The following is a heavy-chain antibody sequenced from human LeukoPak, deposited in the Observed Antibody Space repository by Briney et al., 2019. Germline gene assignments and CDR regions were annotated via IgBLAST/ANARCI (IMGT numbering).Heavy chain of an antibody. J-gene: IGHJ4*02. V-gene: IGHV4-4*07. D-gene: IGHD5-12*01. Sequence: PSETLSLTCTASGGSISGYFWTWIRQPAGKGLEWIGRIYSSGSNNYNPPLKSRVTMSLDTSKNHFSLNLTSVTAADTAVYYCAREPTSGREPTSGRPLDYWGQGTLVTVSS. CDR2: IYSSGSN. CDR1: GGSISGYF. CDR3: AREPTSGREPTSGRPLDY.